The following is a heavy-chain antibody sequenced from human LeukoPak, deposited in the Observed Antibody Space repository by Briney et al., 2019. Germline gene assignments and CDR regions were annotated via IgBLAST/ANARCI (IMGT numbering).Heavy chain of an antibody. CDR3: TTDRYYDLTVHDY. J-gene: IGHJ4*02. CDR2: IKSKTDGGTT. Sequence: GGSLRLSCAASGFAFSNAWMSWVRQAPGRGLEWVGRIKSKTDGGTTDYAAPVKGRFTISRDDSKNTLYLQMNSLKTEDTAVYYCTTDRYYDLTVHDYWGQGTLVTVSS. D-gene: IGHD3-22*01. V-gene: IGHV3-15*01. CDR1: GFAFSNAW.